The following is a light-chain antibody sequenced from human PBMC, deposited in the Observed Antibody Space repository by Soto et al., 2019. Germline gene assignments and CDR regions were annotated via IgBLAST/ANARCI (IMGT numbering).Light chain of an antibody. V-gene: IGKV1-5*01. CDR1: QIFSSR. Sequence: IQLPYYHPTLTASVGNRLTITCRPSQIFSSRLRRYQPQQGKDPKLLMYDASSWESRVPTRFSGSRSGTEFTLTISSLQPDDFAAYSGPQYKTFGQGTKVDIK. CDR3: PQYKT. J-gene: IGKJ1*01. CDR2: DAS.